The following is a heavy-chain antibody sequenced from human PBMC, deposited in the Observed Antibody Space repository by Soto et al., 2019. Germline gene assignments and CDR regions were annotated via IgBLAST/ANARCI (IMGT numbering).Heavy chain of an antibody. D-gene: IGHD5-18*01. CDR2: ISSSGSTI. J-gene: IGHJ3*02. V-gene: IGHV3-11*01. CDR1: GFTFSDYY. Sequence: GGSLRLSCAASGFTFSDYYMSWIRQAPGKGLEWVSYISSSGSTIYYADSVKGRFTISRDNAKNSLYLQMNSLRAEDTAVYYCPSAVGNTAIANAFDIWGEGTMVTV. CDR3: PSAVGNTAIANAFDI.